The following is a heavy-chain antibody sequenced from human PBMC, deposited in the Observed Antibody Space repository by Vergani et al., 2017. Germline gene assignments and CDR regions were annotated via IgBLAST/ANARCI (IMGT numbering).Heavy chain of an antibody. Sequence: QVQLQQWGAGLLKPSETLSLTCAVYGGSFSGYYWSWIRQPPGKGLEWIGEINHSGSTNYNPSLKSRVTIAVDTSKNQFSLKLSSVTAADTAVDYCAREPASSSWYVGWYFDLWGRGTLVTVSS. J-gene: IGHJ2*01. CDR2: INHSGST. V-gene: IGHV4-34*01. CDR1: GGSFSGYY. CDR3: AREPASSSWYVGWYFDL. D-gene: IGHD6-13*01.